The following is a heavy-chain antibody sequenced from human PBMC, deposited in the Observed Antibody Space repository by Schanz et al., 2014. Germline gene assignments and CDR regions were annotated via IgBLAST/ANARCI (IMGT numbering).Heavy chain of an antibody. CDR3: ARGGYSSGWYDRDIAHFDY. D-gene: IGHD6-19*01. J-gene: IGHJ4*02. CDR1: GYTFTNFF. V-gene: IGHV1-8*02. CDR2: MNPNSGNP. Sequence: QVHLVQSGAEVHKPGASLKISCKASGYTFTNFFLHWVRQAPGQGLEWLGWMNPNSGNPGFAQKFRGRVTMTRNTSMSTAYMELRSLRSDDTAVYYCARGGYSSGWYDRDIAHFDYWGQGTLVTVSS.